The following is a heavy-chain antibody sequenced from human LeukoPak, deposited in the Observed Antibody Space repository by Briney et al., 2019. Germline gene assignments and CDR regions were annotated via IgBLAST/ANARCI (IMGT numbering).Heavy chain of an antibody. D-gene: IGHD2-2*02. CDR2: TYYSGST. V-gene: IGHV4-39*01. J-gene: IGHJ6*03. CDR3: ARHCSSTNCYMESPGTENYYYYYMDV. CDR1: GGSISSSSYY. Sequence: PSETLSLTCIVSGGSISSSSYYWGWIRQPPGKGLDWIGNTYYSGSTYYNPSLKSRVTISVDTSKNQFSLKLSSVTAADTAVYYCARHCSSTNCYMESPGTENYYYYYMDVWGKGTTVTVSS.